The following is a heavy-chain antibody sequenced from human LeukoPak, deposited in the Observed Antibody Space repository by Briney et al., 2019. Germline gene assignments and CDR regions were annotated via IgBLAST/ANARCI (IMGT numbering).Heavy chain of an antibody. CDR1: GYTFTGYY. J-gene: IGHJ4*02. CDR2: INPNSGGST. V-gene: IGHV1-46*01. Sequence: ASVKVSCKASGYTFTGYYMHGVRQAPGQGLEWMGWINPNSGGSTSYAQKFQGRVTITSDTSTSTVYMELSSLRSEDTAVYYCARDLRGWLKGFKSYYFDYWGQGTLVTVSS. D-gene: IGHD6-19*01. CDR3: ARDLRGWLKGFKSYYFDY.